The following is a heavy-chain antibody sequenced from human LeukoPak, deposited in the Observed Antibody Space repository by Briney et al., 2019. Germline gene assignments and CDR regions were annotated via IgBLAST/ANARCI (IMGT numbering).Heavy chain of an antibody. D-gene: IGHD6-13*01. V-gene: IGHV4-34*01. J-gene: IGHJ4*02. CDR2: INHSGST. CDR1: GGSFSGYY. CDR3: ARGQAAAGNDY. Sequence: KPSETLSLTCAVYGGSFSGYYWSWICQPPGKGLEWIGEINHSGSTNYNPSLKSRVTISVDTSKNQFSLKLSSVTAADTAVYYCARGQAAAGNDYWGQGTLVTVSS.